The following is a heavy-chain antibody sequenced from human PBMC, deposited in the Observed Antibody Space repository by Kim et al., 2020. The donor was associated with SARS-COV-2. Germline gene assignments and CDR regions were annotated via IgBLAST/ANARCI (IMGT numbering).Heavy chain of an antibody. CDR3: ARTVLINYDFWSGYYNDPGY. V-gene: IGHV3-21*01. Sequence: GGSLRLSCAASGFTFSSYSMNWVRQAPRKGLEWVSSISSSSSYIYYADSVKGRFTISRDNAKNSLYLQMNSLRAEDTAVYYCARTVLINYDFWSGYYNDPGYWGQGTLVTVSS. CDR1: GFTFSSYS. J-gene: IGHJ4*02. D-gene: IGHD3-3*01. CDR2: ISSSSSYI.